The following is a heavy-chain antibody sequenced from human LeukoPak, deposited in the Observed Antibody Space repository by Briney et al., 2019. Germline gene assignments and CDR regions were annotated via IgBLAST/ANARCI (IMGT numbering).Heavy chain of an antibody. J-gene: IGHJ4*02. CDR3: AREGYSSSSWYTPLDY. CDR2: ISSSCSTI. CDR1: VFTFIDYY. D-gene: IGHD6-13*01. V-gene: IGHV3-11*01. Sequence: GGSVRLSFAACVFTFIDYYMRGLRQAPGKGREGVSYISSSCSTIYYADSVKGRFTISRDNAKKSLYLQRNSLRAEDTAVYYCAREGYSSSSWYTPLDYWGQGTLVTVSS.